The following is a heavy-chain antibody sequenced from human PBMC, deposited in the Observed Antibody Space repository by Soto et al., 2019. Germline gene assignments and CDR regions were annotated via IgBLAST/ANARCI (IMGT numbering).Heavy chain of an antibody. Sequence: GGSLRLSFAASGFTFSGDSLNWVRQAPGEGREFVSSISGNGGTTSYAYSVKGRFAISRDNSKNTLYLQMNSLRAEATAVYHCAKTXFGGTSVWAQGSVVPVSS. V-gene: IGHV3-23*01. D-gene: IGHD1-26*01. CDR2: ISGNGGTT. CDR3: AKTXFGGTSV. CDR1: GFTFSGDS. J-gene: IGHJ4*02.